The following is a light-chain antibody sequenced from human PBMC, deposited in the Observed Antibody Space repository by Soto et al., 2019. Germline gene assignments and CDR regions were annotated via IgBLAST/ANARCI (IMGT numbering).Light chain of an antibody. CDR2: LGS. J-gene: IGKJ3*01. CDR3: MQALQTPFP. CDR1: QSLLHSNGYNY. Sequence: DIVMTQSPLSLPVTPGEPASISCRSSQSLLHSNGYNYLDWYLQKPGQSPQLLIYLGSNRASGVHDRFSGSGSGKDFTLKISRVEAEDVGVYYCMQALQTPFPFGPGTKVDIK. V-gene: IGKV2-28*01.